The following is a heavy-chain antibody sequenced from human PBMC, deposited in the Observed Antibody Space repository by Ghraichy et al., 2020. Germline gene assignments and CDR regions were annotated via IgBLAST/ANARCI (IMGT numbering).Heavy chain of an antibody. CDR1: GFTFSSYA. D-gene: IGHD3-16*02. V-gene: IGHV3-64D*09. J-gene: IGHJ4*02. CDR2: ISSNGGST. Sequence: GGSLRLSCSASGFTFSSYAMHWVRQAPGKGLEYVSAISSNGGSTYYADSVKGRFTISRDNSKNTLYLQMSSLRAEDTAVYYCVKNELGILFIGNFDYWGQGTLVTVSS. CDR3: VKNELGILFIGNFDY.